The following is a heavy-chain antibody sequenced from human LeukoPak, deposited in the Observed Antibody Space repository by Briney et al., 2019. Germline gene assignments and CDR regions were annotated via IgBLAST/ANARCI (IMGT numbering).Heavy chain of an antibody. Sequence: GGSLRLSCAASGFTFSSYAMTWVRQAPGKGLEWVSTISGGGVSTYYADSVKGRFTISRDNSKNTLYLQMNSPRAEDTAVYYCAKGKGYSDPAYYFDYWGRGTLVAVSS. D-gene: IGHD4-17*01. J-gene: IGHJ4*02. V-gene: IGHV3-23*01. CDR2: ISGGGVST. CDR3: AKGKGYSDPAYYFDY. CDR1: GFTFSSYA.